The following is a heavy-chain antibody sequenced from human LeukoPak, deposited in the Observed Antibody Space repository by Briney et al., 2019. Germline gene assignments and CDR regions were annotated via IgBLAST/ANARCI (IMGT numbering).Heavy chain of an antibody. V-gene: IGHV1-18*01. D-gene: IGHD6-13*01. CDR1: GYTFTSYG. CDR2: ISAYNGNT. CDR3: ARSAGLASIAAAGNDY. Sequence: GASVKVSCKASGYTFTSYGISWVRQAPGQGLEWMGWISAYNGNTKYAQRLQGRVTMTTDTSTSTAYMELRSLRSDDTAVYYCARSAGLASIAAAGNDYWGQGTLVTVSS. J-gene: IGHJ4*02.